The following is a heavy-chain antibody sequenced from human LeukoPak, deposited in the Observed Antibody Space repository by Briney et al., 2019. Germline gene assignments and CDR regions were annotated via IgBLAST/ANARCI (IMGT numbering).Heavy chain of an antibody. Sequence: SETLSLTCTVSGGSISSYYWSWIRQPPGKGLEWIGYIYYSGSTNYNPSLKSRVTISVDTSKNQFSLKLSSVTAADTAVYYCARTPKIAVAGPIDYWGQGTLVTVSS. D-gene: IGHD6-19*01. CDR1: GGSISSYY. J-gene: IGHJ4*02. CDR3: ARTPKIAVAGPIDY. V-gene: IGHV4-59*08. CDR2: IYYSGST.